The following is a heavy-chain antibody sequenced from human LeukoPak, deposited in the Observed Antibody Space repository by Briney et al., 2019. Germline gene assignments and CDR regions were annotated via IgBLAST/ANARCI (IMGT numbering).Heavy chain of an antibody. CDR1: GGSFSGYY. CDR2: INHSGST. D-gene: IGHD6-19*01. V-gene: IGHV4-34*01. Sequence: SETLSLTRAVYGGSFSGYYWSWIRQPPGKGLEWIGEINHSGSTNYNPSLKSRVTISVDTSKNQFSLKLSSVTAADTAVYYCARGVTGGWYGDFQHWGQGTLVTVSS. J-gene: IGHJ1*01. CDR3: ARGVTGGWYGDFQH.